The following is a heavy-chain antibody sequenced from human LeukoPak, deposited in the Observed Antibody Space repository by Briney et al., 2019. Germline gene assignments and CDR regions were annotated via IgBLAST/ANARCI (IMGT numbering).Heavy chain of an antibody. D-gene: IGHD6-19*01. J-gene: IGHJ4*02. CDR3: ARRGSGWYPY. CDR2: IYYSGST. V-gene: IGHV4-39*01. Sequence: SETLSLTCTVSGGSISSYYWSWIRQPPGKGLEWMGSIYYSGSTYYNPSLKSRVTISVDTSKNHFSLKPGSVTAADTAVYYCARRGSGWYPYWGQGTLVTVSS. CDR1: GGSISSYY.